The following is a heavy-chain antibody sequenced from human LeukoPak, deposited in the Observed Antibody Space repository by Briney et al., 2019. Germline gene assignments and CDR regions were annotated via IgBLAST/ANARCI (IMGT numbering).Heavy chain of an antibody. CDR1: GYTFTGYY. CDR3: ARDWDIAVAFFDC. D-gene: IGHD6-19*01. V-gene: IGHV1-2*02. J-gene: IGHJ4*02. Sequence: ASVRLSCKASGYTFTGYYIHWVRQAPGQGLEWMGWINPNSGGTNYAQKFQGRVAMTRDTSISTAYMELSRLRSDDTAVYYCARDWDIAVAFFDCWGQGTLVTVSS. CDR2: INPNSGGT.